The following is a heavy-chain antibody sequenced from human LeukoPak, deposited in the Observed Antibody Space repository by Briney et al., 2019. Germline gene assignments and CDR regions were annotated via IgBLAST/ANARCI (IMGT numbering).Heavy chain of an antibody. J-gene: IGHJ6*02. CDR3: ARVYDCSSTSCYTLHGMDV. V-gene: IGHV3-74*01. CDR2: VNPQGSGT. Sequence: PGGSLRLSRAASGFTLSSYWMHWVRQAPGKGLVWVSRVNPQGSGTSYTDSVKGRFTISRDNSKNTLYLQMNSLRAEDTAVYYCARVYDCSSTSCYTLHGMDVWGQGTTVTVSS. D-gene: IGHD2-2*02. CDR1: GFTLSSYW.